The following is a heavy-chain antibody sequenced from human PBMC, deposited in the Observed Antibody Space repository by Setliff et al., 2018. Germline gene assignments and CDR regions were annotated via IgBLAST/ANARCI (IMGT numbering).Heavy chain of an antibody. CDR2: IYPGDSDT. Sequence: PGESLKISCRGSGYTFSDYWIGWVRQMPGKGLEWMGIIYPGDSDTRYSPSFQGQVTFSADKSISTAYLQWSSLKASGTATYYCARLGSSSWYNDVFDFWGPGTMVTVSS. J-gene: IGHJ3*01. CDR3: ARLGSSSWYNDVFDF. CDR1: GYTFSDYW. V-gene: IGHV5-51*01. D-gene: IGHD6-13*01.